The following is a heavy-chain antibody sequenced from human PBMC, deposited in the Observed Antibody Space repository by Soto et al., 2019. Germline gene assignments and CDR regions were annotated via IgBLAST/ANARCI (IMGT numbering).Heavy chain of an antibody. J-gene: IGHJ6*02. CDR3: ARQATSTKYYTMDV. CDR2: ISSSSSSDYI. D-gene: IGHD1-1*01. CDR1: GFIFSTYS. Sequence: GGSLRLSCAASGFIFSTYSMNWVRQAPGKGLEWVSSISSSSSSDYIYYADSVKGRFSISRDNAKNSLFLQMNSLRAEDTAVYYCARQATSTKYYTMDVWGQGTTVTVSS. V-gene: IGHV3-21*01.